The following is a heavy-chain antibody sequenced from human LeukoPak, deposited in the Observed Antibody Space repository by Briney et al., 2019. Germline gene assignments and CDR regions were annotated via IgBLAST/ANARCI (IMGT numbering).Heavy chain of an antibody. D-gene: IGHD1-26*01. V-gene: IGHV4-34*01. CDR1: GGSFSGYY. CDR2: INHSGST. Sequence: SETLSLTCAVYGGSFSGYYWSWIRQPPGKGLEWIGEINHSGSTNYNPSLKSRVTISVDTSKNQFSLKLSSVTAADTAVYYCATEGGSSSDYYYMDVWGKGTTVTISS. J-gene: IGHJ6*03. CDR3: ATEGGSSSDYYYMDV.